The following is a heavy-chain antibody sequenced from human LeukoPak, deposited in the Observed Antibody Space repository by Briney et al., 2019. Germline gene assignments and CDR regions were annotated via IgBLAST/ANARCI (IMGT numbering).Heavy chain of an antibody. V-gene: IGHV3-21*01. Sequence: PGGSLRLSCAASGFTFSTYSMNWIRQAPGKGLQWVSSITSSCTYIYYADSVKGRFTISRDNAKNSLYLQMDSLRAEDTAVYYCARQPIVGTFDYWGQGTLVTVSS. J-gene: IGHJ4*02. CDR1: GFTFSTYS. CDR3: ARQPIVGTFDY. D-gene: IGHD1-26*01. CDR2: ITSSCTYI.